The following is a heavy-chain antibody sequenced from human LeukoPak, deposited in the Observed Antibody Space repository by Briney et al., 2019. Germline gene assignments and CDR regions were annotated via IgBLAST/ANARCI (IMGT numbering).Heavy chain of an antibody. D-gene: IGHD6-19*01. CDR2: TYYRSKWYN. J-gene: IGHJ4*02. CDR1: GDTVSSKNGA. CDR3: ARDFGTTGWHTFDY. V-gene: IGHV6-1*01. Sequence: SQTLSLTCVVSGDTVSSKNGAWNWLRQSPSRGLEWLVRTYYRSKWYNDYAESMEGRMTISQDTSKNQYSLHLNSVTPDDTAVYYCARDFGTTGWHTFDYWGQGTLVTVSS.